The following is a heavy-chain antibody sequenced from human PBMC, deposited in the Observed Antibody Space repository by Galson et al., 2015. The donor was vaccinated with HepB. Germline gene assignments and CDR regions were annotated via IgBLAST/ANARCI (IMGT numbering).Heavy chain of an antibody. D-gene: IGHD3-16*01. Sequence: SLRLSCAASGVTFSDYYMSWIRQAPGKGLEWVSYISSSGHTIYYADSVKGRFAISRDNAKNSLYLQMNSLRAEDTAVYYCARSPLRWLDPWGQGTLVTVSS. CDR1: GVTFSDYY. CDR2: ISSSGHTI. V-gene: IGHV3-11*01. J-gene: IGHJ5*02. CDR3: ARSPLRWLDP.